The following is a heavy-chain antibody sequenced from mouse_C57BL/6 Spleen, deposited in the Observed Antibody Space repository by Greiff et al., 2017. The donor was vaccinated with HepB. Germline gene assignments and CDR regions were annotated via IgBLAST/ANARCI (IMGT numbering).Heavy chain of an antibody. CDR2: IYPGAGDT. D-gene: IGHD1-1*01. CDR3: ARDNATEVDY. Sequence: QVQLQQPGPELVKPGASVKMSCKASGYAFSSSWMNWVKQRPGQGLEWIGRIYPGAGDTNYNGKFKGKATLTADKSSSTAYMQLSSLTSEDSAVYYCARDNATEVDYWGQGTTLTVSA. V-gene: IGHV1-82*01. CDR1: GYAFSSSW. J-gene: IGHJ2*01.